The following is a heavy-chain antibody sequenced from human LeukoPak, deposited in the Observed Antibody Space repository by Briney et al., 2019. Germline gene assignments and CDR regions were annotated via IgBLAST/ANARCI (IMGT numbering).Heavy chain of an antibody. V-gene: IGHV3-7*01. CDR3: AGTLTYYYDSSGYMETYAFDL. CDR1: GFTFSSYW. Sequence: QPGGSLRLSCAASGFTFSSYWMSWVRQAPGKGLEWVANIKQDGSEKYYVDSVKGRFTISRDNAKNSLYLQMNSLRAEDTAVYYCAGTLTYYYDSSGYMETYAFDLWGQGTMVTVSS. CDR2: IKQDGSEK. D-gene: IGHD3-22*01. J-gene: IGHJ3*01.